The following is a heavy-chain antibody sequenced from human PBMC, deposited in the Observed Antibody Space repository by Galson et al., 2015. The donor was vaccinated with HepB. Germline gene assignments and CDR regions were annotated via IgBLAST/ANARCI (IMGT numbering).Heavy chain of an antibody. J-gene: IGHJ6*02. D-gene: IGHD3-10*01. CDR3: AKEISDYRGVTGEYYNYYYGMDV. Sequence: SLRLSCAASGFTFDDYAMYWVRQAPGKGLEWVSGISWNSGYIDYADSVKGRFTISRDNAKNSLYLQMNSLRAEDTALYFCAKEISDYRGVTGEYYNYYYGMDVWGQGTTVTVSS. CDR1: GFTFDDYA. CDR2: ISWNSGYI. V-gene: IGHV3-9*01.